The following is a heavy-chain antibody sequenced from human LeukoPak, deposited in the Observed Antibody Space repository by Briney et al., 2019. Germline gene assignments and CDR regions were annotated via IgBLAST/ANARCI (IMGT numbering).Heavy chain of an antibody. Sequence: SETLSLTCSVSSDSASSYSWNWIRQPPGKGLEWIGLIFYSGTTVYNPSLKSRVTISLDTSKNQFSLNLSSVTAADTAVYYCARGKKYNNGWPYFDFWGQGTLVSVSS. V-gene: IGHV4-59*02. CDR1: SDSASSYS. D-gene: IGHD6-19*01. CDR2: IFYSGTT. CDR3: ARGKKYNNGWPYFDF. J-gene: IGHJ4*02.